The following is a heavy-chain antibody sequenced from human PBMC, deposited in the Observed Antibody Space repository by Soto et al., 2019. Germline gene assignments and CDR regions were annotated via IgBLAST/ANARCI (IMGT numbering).Heavy chain of an antibody. CDR3: ARDPSELGMAGVDV. V-gene: IGHV3-21*01. D-gene: IGHD7-27*01. J-gene: IGHJ6*02. Sequence: EVQLVESGGGLVKPGGSLRLSCAASGFTFSSYSMNWVRQAPGKGLEWVSSISSSSSYIYYADSVKGRFTISRDNAKNSLYLQMNSLRAEDTAVYYCARDPSELGMAGVDVWGQGTTVTVSS. CDR1: GFTFSSYS. CDR2: ISSSSSYI.